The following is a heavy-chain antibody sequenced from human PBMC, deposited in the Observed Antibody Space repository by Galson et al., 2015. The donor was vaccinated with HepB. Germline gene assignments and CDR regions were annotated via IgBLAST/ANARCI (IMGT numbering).Heavy chain of an antibody. Sequence: SLRLSCAASGFTFSSYAMSWVRQAPGKGLEWVSAISGSGGSTYYADSVKGRFTISRDNSKNTLYLQINSLRAEDTAVYYCAKELTISAKPNYYYYYGMDVWGQGTTVTVSS. CDR2: ISGSGGST. V-gene: IGHV3-23*01. CDR3: AKELTISAKPNYYYYYGMDV. J-gene: IGHJ6*02. CDR1: GFTFSSYA. D-gene: IGHD3-9*01.